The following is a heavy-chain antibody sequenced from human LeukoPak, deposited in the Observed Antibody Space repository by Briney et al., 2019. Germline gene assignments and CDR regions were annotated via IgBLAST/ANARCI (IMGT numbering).Heavy chain of an antibody. J-gene: IGHJ4*02. CDR2: ISGSGGRT. D-gene: IGHD3-22*01. CDR1: GFTFSSYA. Sequence: PGGSLRLSCAASGFTFSSYAMNWVRQAPGKGLEWVSAISGSGGRTYYADSVKGRFTISRDNSKNTLYLQMNSLRAEDTAVYYCARGVLDSSGYYPVSYWGQGTLVTVSS. CDR3: ARGVLDSSGYYPVSY. V-gene: IGHV3-23*01.